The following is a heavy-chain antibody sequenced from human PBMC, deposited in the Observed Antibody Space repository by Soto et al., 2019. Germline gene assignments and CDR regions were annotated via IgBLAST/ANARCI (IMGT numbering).Heavy chain of an antibody. CDR2: TYYRSKWYN. CDR1: GDSVSSNSAA. J-gene: IGHJ6*02. Sequence: SQTLSLTCAISGDSVSSNSAAWNWIRQSPSRGLEWLGRTYYRSKWYNDYAVSVKSRITINPDTSKNQFSLQLNSVTPEDTAVYYCARDLVYCSSTSCAPATPTMYYGMDVWGQGTTVTVSS. CDR3: ARDLVYCSSTSCAPATPTMYYGMDV. D-gene: IGHD2-2*01. V-gene: IGHV6-1*01.